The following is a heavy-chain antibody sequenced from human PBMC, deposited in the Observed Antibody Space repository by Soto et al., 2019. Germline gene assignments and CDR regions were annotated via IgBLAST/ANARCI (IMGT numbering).Heavy chain of an antibody. D-gene: IGHD3-16*01. J-gene: IGHJ3*02. CDR2: ISSSRSYT. CDR1: GFTFSDYY. CDR3: ARVAYDAFDI. V-gene: IGHV3-11*05. Sequence: QVQLVESGGGLVKPGGSLRLTCAASGFTFSDYYMNWIRQAPGKGLEWVSYISSSRSYTNYADSVKGRFTISRDNAKNSLYLQMNSLRAEDTAVYYCARVAYDAFDIWGQGTMVTVSS.